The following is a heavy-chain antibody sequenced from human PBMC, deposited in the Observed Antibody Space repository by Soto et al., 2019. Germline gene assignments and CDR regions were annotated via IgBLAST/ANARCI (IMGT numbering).Heavy chain of an antibody. CDR1: GGSISSGGYY. Sequence: QVQLQESGPGLVKPSQTLSLTCTVSGGSISSGGYYWSWIRQHPGKGLEWIGYIYYSGSTYYNQSLKSRVTISVDTSKNPFSLKLSSVTAADTAVYYCARAVTGYWYFELWGRGTLVTVSS. V-gene: IGHV4-31*03. CDR3: ARAVTGYWYFEL. CDR2: IYYSGST. J-gene: IGHJ2*01. D-gene: IGHD4-17*01.